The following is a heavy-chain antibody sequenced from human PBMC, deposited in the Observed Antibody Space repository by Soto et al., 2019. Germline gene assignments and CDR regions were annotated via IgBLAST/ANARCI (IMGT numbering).Heavy chain of an antibody. D-gene: IGHD3-10*01. CDR2: IYYSGST. V-gene: IGHV4-39*01. CDR3: ARHDTIWFGELLPWRYYYYGMDV. CDR1: GGSISSSSYY. J-gene: IGHJ6*02. Sequence: PSETLSLTCTVSGGSISSSSYYWGWIRQPPGKGLEWIGSIYYSGSTYYNPSLKSRVTISVDTSKNQFSLKLSSVTAADTAVYYCARHDTIWFGELLPWRYYYYGMDVWGQGTTVTVSS.